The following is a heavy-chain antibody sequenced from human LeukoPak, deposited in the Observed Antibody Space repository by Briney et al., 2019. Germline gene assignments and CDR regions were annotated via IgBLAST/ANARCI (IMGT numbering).Heavy chain of an antibody. D-gene: IGHD1-7*01. Sequence: ASVKVSCKASGYTFTGYYMHWVRQAPGQGLEWMGWINPNSGGTNYAQKFQGRVTMTRDTAISTAYMELRRLRSDDTAGYYCALIGTTSDYWGQGTLVTVSS. CDR2: INPNSGGT. V-gene: IGHV1-2*02. J-gene: IGHJ4*02. CDR3: ALIGTTSDY. CDR1: GYTFTGYY.